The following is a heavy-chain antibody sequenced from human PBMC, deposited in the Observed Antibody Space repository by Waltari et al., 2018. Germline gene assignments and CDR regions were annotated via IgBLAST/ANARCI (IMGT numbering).Heavy chain of an antibody. CDR3: ANRGVGNYFKYFRL. CDR2: ISYSGST. CDR1: GGSISSESYY. J-gene: IGHJ1*01. D-gene: IGHD1-7*01. V-gene: IGHV4-39*01. Sequence: QLQLQESGPGLVKPSETLSLTCTVSGGSISSESYYWGWIRQPPGKGLEWIGIISYSGSTDYNPSLKSRVTISVDTSKNQFSLKLSSVTAADTAVYYCANRGVGNYFKYFRLWSPGTLVTVSS.